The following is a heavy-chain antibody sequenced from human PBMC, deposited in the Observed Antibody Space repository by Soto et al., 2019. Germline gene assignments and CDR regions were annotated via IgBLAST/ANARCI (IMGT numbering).Heavy chain of an antibody. D-gene: IGHD6-6*01. CDR1: GFTFSSYA. Sequence: EVQLLESGGGLVQPGGSLRLSCAASGFTFSSYAMSWVRQAPGKGLEWVSAISGSGGSTYYADSVKGRFTISRDNSKNTLYLQMSSLTADDTAVYYCAKDSRYSSSSPDDYWGQGTLVTVSS. V-gene: IGHV3-23*01. J-gene: IGHJ4*02. CDR2: ISGSGGST. CDR3: AKDSRYSSSSPDDY.